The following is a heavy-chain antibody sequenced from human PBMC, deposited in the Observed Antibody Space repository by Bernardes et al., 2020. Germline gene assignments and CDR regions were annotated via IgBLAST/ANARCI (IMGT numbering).Heavy chain of an antibody. J-gene: IGHJ6*04. V-gene: IGHV3-13*01. CDR1: GFTFSSYD. D-gene: IGHD3-10*01. CDR2: IGTAGDT. CDR3: ARALMSSDYYYGMDV. Sequence: GSLRLSCAASGFTFSSYDMHWVRQATGKGLEWVSAIGTAGDTYYPGSVKGRFTISRENAKNSLYLQMNSLRAGDTAVYYCARALMSSDYYYGMDVWGKGTTVTVSS.